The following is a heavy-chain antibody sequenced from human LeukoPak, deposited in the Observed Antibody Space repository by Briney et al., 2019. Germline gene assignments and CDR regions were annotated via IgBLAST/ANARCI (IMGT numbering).Heavy chain of an antibody. Sequence: GGSLRLSCAASGFTFSSYAMSWVRRAPGKGLEWVSAISGSGGSTYYADSVKGRFTISRDNSKNTLYLQMNSLRAEDTAVYYCAVMYSSGWYPTDYWGQGTLVTVSS. CDR1: GFTFSSYA. D-gene: IGHD6-19*01. CDR2: ISGSGGST. J-gene: IGHJ4*02. CDR3: AVMYSSGWYPTDY. V-gene: IGHV3-23*01.